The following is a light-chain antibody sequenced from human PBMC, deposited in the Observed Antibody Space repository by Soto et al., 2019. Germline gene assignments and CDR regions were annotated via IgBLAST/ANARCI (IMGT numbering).Light chain of an antibody. J-gene: IGLJ1*01. CDR1: SSNIGSNT. V-gene: IGLV1-44*01. Sequence: LLAQPLSASASPGQRVNISCSGGSSNIGSNTVAWYQHLPGTAPPRLIFTAGQRPSGVPGRFSGSKSGTSASLAISGLQSEDEGDYYCSAWDNSLNGYVFGPGTKVTVL. CDR3: SAWDNSLNGYV. CDR2: TAG.